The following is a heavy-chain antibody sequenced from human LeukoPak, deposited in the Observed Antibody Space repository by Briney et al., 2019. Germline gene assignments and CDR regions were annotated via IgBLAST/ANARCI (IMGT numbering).Heavy chain of an antibody. D-gene: IGHD3-3*01. CDR1: GFTFSSYA. Sequence: PGGSLRLSCAASGFTFSSYAMHWVRQAPGKGLEWVAVISYDGSNKYYADSVKGRFTISRDNSKNTLYLQMNSLRAEDTAVYYCASSGVPGYWGQGTLVTVSS. CDR3: ASSGVPGY. V-gene: IGHV3-30*04. CDR2: ISYDGSNK. J-gene: IGHJ4*02.